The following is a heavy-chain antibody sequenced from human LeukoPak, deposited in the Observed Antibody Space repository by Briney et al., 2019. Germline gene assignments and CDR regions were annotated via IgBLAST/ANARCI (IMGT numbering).Heavy chain of an antibody. CDR3: ATGGGSYRNWDAFDI. Sequence: ASVKVSCKVSKSTLTELSMHWVRQAPGKGLEWMGGFDPEDGETIYAQKFQGRVTMTEDTSADTAYMELSRLRSEDTAVYYCATGGGSYRNWDAFDIWGQGTMVTVSS. CDR1: KSTLTELS. J-gene: IGHJ3*02. CDR2: FDPEDGET. D-gene: IGHD1-14*01. V-gene: IGHV1-24*01.